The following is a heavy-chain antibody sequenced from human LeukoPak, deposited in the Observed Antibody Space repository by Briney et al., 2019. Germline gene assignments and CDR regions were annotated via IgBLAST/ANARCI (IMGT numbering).Heavy chain of an antibody. J-gene: IGHJ3*02. CDR2: INPDSGGT. CDR3: ARDLVPAAIYAFDI. Sequence: ASVKVSCKASGGTFSSYAISWVRQAPGQGLEWMGWINPDSGGTIYAQNFQGRVTMTRDTSISTAYMELSSLRSEDTAVYYCARDLVPAAIYAFDIWGQGTMVTVSS. V-gene: IGHV1-2*02. D-gene: IGHD2-2*01. CDR1: GGTFSSYA.